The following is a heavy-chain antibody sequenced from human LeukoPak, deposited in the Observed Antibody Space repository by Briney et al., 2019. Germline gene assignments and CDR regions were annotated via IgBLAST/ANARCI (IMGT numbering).Heavy chain of an antibody. CDR1: GGSVSTYY. J-gene: IGHJ6*03. Sequence: SETLSLTCTVSGGSVSTYYWNWIRQSAGKGLEWIGRIYSSGITDYSPSLKSRATMSVDTSNHQFSLRLTSVTAADTAVYYCARALGARAYYYMDVWGKGTTVTVSS. V-gene: IGHV4-4*07. CDR3: ARALGARAYYYMDV. D-gene: IGHD5-12*01. CDR2: IYSSGIT.